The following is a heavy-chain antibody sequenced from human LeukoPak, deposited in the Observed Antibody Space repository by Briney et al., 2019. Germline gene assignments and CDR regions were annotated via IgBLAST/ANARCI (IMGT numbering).Heavy chain of an antibody. CDR3: AGMRDYDSSGYYYFDY. Sequence: SETLSLTCTVSGGSISSGGYYWSWIRQHPGKGLEWIGYIYYSGSTYYNPSLKSRVTISVDTSKNQFSLKLSSVTAADTAVYYCAGMRDYDSSGYYYFDYWGQGTLVTVSS. CDR1: GGSISSGGYY. J-gene: IGHJ4*02. D-gene: IGHD3-22*01. V-gene: IGHV4-31*03. CDR2: IYYSGST.